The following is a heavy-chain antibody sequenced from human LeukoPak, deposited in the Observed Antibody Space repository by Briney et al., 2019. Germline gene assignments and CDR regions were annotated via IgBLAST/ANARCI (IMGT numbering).Heavy chain of an antibody. Sequence: PSETLSLTCTVSGGSISSYYWSWIRQPPGKGLEWIGYIYTSGSTNYNPSLKSRVTISVDTSKNQFSLKLSSVTAADTAVYYCAGDSSGYGEFDHWGQGTLVTVSS. J-gene: IGHJ4*02. CDR2: IYTSGST. V-gene: IGHV4-4*09. CDR1: GGSISSYY. CDR3: AGDSSGYGEFDH. D-gene: IGHD3-22*01.